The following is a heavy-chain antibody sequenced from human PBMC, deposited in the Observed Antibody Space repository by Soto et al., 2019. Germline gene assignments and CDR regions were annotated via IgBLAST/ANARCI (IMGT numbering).Heavy chain of an antibody. CDR3: AKGLWVGATTGAFGV. Sequence: PGGSLRLSCGASGLTFSNYAMSWVRQAPGKGLEWVSGISGNGGSTYYAESVKGRFTISRDNSKNTLSLQMNSLRVEDTAMYYCAKGLWVGATTGAFGVWGQGTMVTVSS. CDR1: GLTFSNYA. J-gene: IGHJ3*01. D-gene: IGHD1-26*01. CDR2: ISGNGGST. V-gene: IGHV3-23*01.